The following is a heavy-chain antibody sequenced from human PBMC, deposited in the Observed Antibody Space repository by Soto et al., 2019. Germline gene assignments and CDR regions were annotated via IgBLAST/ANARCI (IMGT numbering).Heavy chain of an antibody. D-gene: IGHD2-15*01. CDR3: ANFAPPSMAAAPYFAY. Sequence: PGGSLRLSCAASGFTFSSYAMSCVRQAPGKGLEWVSAISGSGGSTYYADSVKSRFTIPRDNSKNTLYLQMNSRRAEDTAVYYCANFAPPSMAAAPYFAYWGQGTLVTVSS. J-gene: IGHJ4*02. CDR1: GFTFSSYA. CDR2: ISGSGGST. V-gene: IGHV3-23*01.